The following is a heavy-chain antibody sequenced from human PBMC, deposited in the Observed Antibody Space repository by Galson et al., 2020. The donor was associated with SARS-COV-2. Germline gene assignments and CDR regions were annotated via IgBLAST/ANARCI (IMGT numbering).Heavy chain of an antibody. J-gene: IGHJ5*02. CDR2: ISGSGRST. CDR1: EFTFSNYA. V-gene: IGHV3-23*01. D-gene: IGHD6-13*01. CDR3: VKDGAYSRAGFGWFDH. Sequence: GGSLRLSCAASEFTFSNYAMNWVRQAPGKGLEWVSIISGSGRSTYYADSVKGRFTISRDNSKNTLYLQMNTLRAEDTAVYYCVKDGAYSRAGFGWFDHWGQGTQVTVS.